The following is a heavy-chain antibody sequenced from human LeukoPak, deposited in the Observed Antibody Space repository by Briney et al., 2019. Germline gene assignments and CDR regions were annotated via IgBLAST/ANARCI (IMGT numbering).Heavy chain of an antibody. CDR3: SRGGYGDYNNWFDP. J-gene: IGHJ5*02. CDR1: GFTFSSYG. D-gene: IGHD4-17*01. V-gene: IGHV3-30*03. CDR2: ISYDGSNK. Sequence: PGGSLRLSCAASGFTFSSYGMHWVRQAPGKGLEWVAVISYDGSNKYYADSVKGRFTISRDNSKNTLYLQMNSLRAEDTAVYYCSRGGYGDYNNWFDPWGQGTLVIVSS.